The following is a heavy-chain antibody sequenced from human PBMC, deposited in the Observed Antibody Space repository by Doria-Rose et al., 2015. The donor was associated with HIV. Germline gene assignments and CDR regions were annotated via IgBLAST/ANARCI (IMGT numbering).Heavy chain of an antibody. Sequence: QVQLQQWGAGLVKPSETLSLTCAVFGGSFSGYYWSWIRQPPGKGLEWIGGINHSGSINCKTYLKSRVIISLDTSKNLFSLKLSSVTAADTAVYYCARGLLRGGWNDVDYYYGMDVWGQGTTVTISS. CDR3: ARGLLRGGWNDVDYYYGMDV. J-gene: IGHJ6*02. V-gene: IGHV4-34*01. CDR1: GGSFSGYY. D-gene: IGHD1-1*01. CDR2: INHSGSI.